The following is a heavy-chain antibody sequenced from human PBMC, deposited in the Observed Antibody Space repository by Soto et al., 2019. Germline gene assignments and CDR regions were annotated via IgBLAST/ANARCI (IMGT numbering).Heavy chain of an antibody. D-gene: IGHD6-19*01. Sequence: PGESLKISGKGSGYTFTIYWIGLVLQMPGKGLEWMWIIYPGDSDTRYSTSFQCQVTISADKSISTAYLQWSSLKASDTAMYYCAKPRQTGSGWYLDYWGQGTPVTVSS. V-gene: IGHV5-51*01. CDR1: GYTFTIYW. CDR2: IYPGDSDT. J-gene: IGHJ4*02. CDR3: AKPRQTGSGWYLDY.